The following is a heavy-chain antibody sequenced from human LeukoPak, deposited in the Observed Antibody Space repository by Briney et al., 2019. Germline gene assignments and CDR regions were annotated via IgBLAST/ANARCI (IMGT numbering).Heavy chain of an antibody. D-gene: IGHD1-1*01. J-gene: IGHJ4*02. Sequence: PGGSLRLSCTASVFTFGDYAMSWIHQARGKGLEWVGFIRSKAYGETADYAASVKGRFTISRDDSKAIAYLQMNSLKTEDTAVYHCTRDRGAYNLYDYWGQGTLVTVSS. CDR3: TRDRGAYNLYDY. CDR2: IRSKAYGETA. CDR1: VFTFGDYA. V-gene: IGHV3-49*03.